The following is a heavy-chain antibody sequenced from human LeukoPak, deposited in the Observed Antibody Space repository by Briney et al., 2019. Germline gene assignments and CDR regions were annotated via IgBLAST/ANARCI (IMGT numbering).Heavy chain of an antibody. Sequence: PSETLSLTCAVYGGSFSGYYWSWIRQPPGKGLEWIGGINHSGSTNYNPSLKSRVTISVDTSKNQFSLKLSSVTAADTAVYYCARVMTTTGAIDFDYWGQGTLVTVSS. CDR2: INHSGST. CDR3: ARVMTTTGAIDFDY. CDR1: GGSFSGYY. D-gene: IGHD4-17*01. J-gene: IGHJ4*02. V-gene: IGHV4-34*01.